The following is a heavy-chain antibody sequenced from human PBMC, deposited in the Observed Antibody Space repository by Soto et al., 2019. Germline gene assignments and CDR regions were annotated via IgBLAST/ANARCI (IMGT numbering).Heavy chain of an antibody. J-gene: IGHJ4*02. D-gene: IGHD4-4*01. V-gene: IGHV3-23*01. CDR3: AKEINSMDFPLDY. Sequence: GGSLRLSFAASGFTFSDYAMSWVRQAPGKGLEWASTISGSGGSTYYADSVKGRFTISSDNSRSAVYLQMNSLRAEDTAVYYCAKEINSMDFPLDYWGQGTLVTVSS. CDR2: ISGSGGST. CDR1: GFTFSDYA.